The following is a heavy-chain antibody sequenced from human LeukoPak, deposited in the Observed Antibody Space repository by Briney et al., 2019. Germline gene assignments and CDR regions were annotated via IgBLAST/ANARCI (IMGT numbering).Heavy chain of an antibody. D-gene: IGHD6-13*01. J-gene: IGHJ4*02. V-gene: IGHV3-21*01. Sequence: KPGGSLRLSCAGSGFNFSSYSMSWVRQAPWKGLEFVSSISSSSSFIYYADSVKGRFTISRDNAKKSLSLQMNSLRADDTAVYYCARVLEAASFDYWGQGSPVTVSS. CDR1: GFNFSSYS. CDR2: ISSSSSFI. CDR3: ARVLEAASFDY.